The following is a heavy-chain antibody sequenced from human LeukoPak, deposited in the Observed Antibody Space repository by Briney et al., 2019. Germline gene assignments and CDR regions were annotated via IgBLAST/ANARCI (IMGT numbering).Heavy chain of an antibody. D-gene: IGHD3-10*01. CDR2: IYPGDSDT. CDR1: GYSFPIYW. CDR3: ARQDYYGSGSYYTDHAFDI. Sequence: GESLKISCKGSGYSFPIYWIAWVRQMPGKGLEWMGIIYPGDSDTRYSPSFQGQVTISADKSISTAYLQWSSVKASDTAMYYCARQDYYGSGSYYTDHAFDIWGQGTMVTVSS. J-gene: IGHJ3*02. V-gene: IGHV5-51*01.